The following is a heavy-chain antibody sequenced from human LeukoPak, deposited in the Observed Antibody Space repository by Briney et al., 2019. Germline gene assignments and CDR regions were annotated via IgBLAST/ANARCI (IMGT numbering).Heavy chain of an antibody. Sequence: GGSLRLSCAASGFTFSSYGMHWVRQAPGKGLEWVAFIRYDGSNKYYADSVKGRFTISRDNSKNTLYLQMNSLRAEDTAVYYCAIGHDYGDPDAFDIWGQGTMVTVSS. D-gene: IGHD4-17*01. V-gene: IGHV3-30*02. J-gene: IGHJ3*02. CDR1: GFTFSSYG. CDR3: AIGHDYGDPDAFDI. CDR2: IRYDGSNK.